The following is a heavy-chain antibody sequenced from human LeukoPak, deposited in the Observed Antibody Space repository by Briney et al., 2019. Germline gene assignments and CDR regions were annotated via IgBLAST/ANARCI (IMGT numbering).Heavy chain of an antibody. Sequence: GGSLRLSCAASGFTFSNAWMSWVRQAPGKGLEWVGRIKSKTDGGTTDYAAPVKGRFTISRDDSKNTLYLQMNSLKTEDTAVYYCNRQSSSWYGDAFDIWGQGTMVTVSS. CDR2: IKSKTDGGTT. CDR3: NRQSSSWYGDAFDI. D-gene: IGHD6-13*01. V-gene: IGHV3-15*01. J-gene: IGHJ3*02. CDR1: GFTFSNAW.